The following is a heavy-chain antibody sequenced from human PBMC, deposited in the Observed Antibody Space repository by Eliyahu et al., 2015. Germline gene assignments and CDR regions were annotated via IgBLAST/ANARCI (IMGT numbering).Heavy chain of an antibody. J-gene: IGHJ4*02. CDR2: IYYSGST. Sequence: QVQLQESGPGLVKPSETLSLTCTVSGGSISSYYWSWIRQPPGKGLEWIGDIYYSGSTHYNPSLKSRVTISVDTSKNQFSLKLSSVTAADTAVYYCARHAAVAAHPLDYWGQGTLVTVSS. D-gene: IGHD6-19*01. CDR3: ARHAAVAAHPLDY. CDR1: GGSISSYY. V-gene: IGHV4-59*08.